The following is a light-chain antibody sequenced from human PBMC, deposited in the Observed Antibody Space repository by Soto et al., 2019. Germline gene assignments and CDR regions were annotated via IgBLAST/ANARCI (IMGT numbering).Light chain of an antibody. CDR1: QSVYNF. Sequence: EIVLTQSPAALSLSPGESATLSCRASQSVYNFLAWYQQKPGQAPRLLIYGASTRATGIPDRFSGSGSGTDFTLTISGLEPEDFALYYCQQYGVTPPNTFGGGTKVDIK. V-gene: IGKV3-20*01. CDR3: QQYGVTPPNT. J-gene: IGKJ4*01. CDR2: GAS.